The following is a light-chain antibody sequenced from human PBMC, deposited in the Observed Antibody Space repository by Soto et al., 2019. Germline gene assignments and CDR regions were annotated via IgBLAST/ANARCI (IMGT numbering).Light chain of an antibody. CDR2: LGS. J-gene: IGKJ1*01. CDR1: QSLLHINGYNY. CDR3: MQALQTPT. V-gene: IGKV2-28*01. Sequence: DIMMTQSPLILPVTPGEPASISCRSSQSLLHINGYNYLDWYLQKPGQSPQLLIYLGSNRASGVPDRFSGSGSGTDFTLKISRVEGEDVGVYYCMQALQTPTFGQGTKVDIK.